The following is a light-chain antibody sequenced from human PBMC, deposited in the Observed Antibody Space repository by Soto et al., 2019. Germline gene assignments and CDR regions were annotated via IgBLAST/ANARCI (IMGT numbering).Light chain of an antibody. V-gene: IGKV1-5*03. CDR2: KAS. CDR1: QNISSW. CDR3: RQDHLHST. Sequence: DIQMTQSPSTLSAFVGDRVTIACRASQNISSWLAWYQQKPGKAPKILIYKASTLESGVPARFSGSGSGTEFSLTLSSLPADDFDKFYSRQDHLHSTFDHGTNVDL. J-gene: IGKJ3*01.